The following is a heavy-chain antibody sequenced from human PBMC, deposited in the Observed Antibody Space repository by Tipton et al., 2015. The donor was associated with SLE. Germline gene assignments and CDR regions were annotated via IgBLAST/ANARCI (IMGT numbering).Heavy chain of an antibody. V-gene: IGHV4-59*01. CDR1: GGSISSYY. D-gene: IGHD6-13*01. CDR3: TRSLYNTNWFWFDP. J-gene: IGHJ5*02. Sequence: LRLSCTVSGGSISSYYWTWIRQPPGKGLEWIGDVHKSGTTNYNPSLKSRVTISLGTSTNQFSLRLSSVTAADTAVYFCTRSLYNTNWFWFDPWGQGTLVIVPS. CDR2: VHKSGTT.